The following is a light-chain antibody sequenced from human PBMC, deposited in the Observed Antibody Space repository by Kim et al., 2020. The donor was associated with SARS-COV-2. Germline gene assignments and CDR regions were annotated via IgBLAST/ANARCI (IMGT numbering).Light chain of an antibody. CDR1: QTVLYNSNNKNY. Sequence: DIVMTQSPDSLAVSLGERATLNCKSNQTVLYNSNNKNYLAWYQQKRGQAPKLLIYWASIRESGVSDRFSGSGSETDFTLTISSLQAEDVAVYYCQQYYSAPPSFGQGTKLEI. J-gene: IGKJ2*03. CDR2: WAS. CDR3: QQYYSAPPS. V-gene: IGKV4-1*01.